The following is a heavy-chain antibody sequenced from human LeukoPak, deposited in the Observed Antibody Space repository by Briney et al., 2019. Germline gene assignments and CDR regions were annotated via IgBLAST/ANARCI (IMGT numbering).Heavy chain of an antibody. V-gene: IGHV3-33*01. CDR1: GLTFSSYG. CDR2: IWYDGSNK. D-gene: IGHD1-26*01. Sequence: GRSLRLSCAASGLTFSSYGMHWVRQAPGKGLEWVAVIWYDGSNKYYADSVKGRFTISRDNSKNTLYLQMNSLRAEDTAVYYCRAPGRWQTLSGSSIPDYFDYWGQGTLVTVSS. CDR3: RAPGRWQTLSGSSIPDYFDY. J-gene: IGHJ4*02.